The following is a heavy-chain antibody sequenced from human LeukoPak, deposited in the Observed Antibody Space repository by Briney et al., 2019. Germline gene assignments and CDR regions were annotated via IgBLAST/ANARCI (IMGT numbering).Heavy chain of an antibody. CDR2: IYTGGET. J-gene: IGHJ4*02. V-gene: IGHV3-53*01. D-gene: IGHD3-16*01. Sequence: PGGSLRLSCAASGVTVSSKYMSWVRQAPGKGLEWVSVIYTGGETYYADSVKGRFTISRDNSKNTLYLQMNSLRAEDTAVYYCAGGTHEASAGVYWGQGTLVTVSS. CDR3: AGGTHEASAGVY. CDR1: GVTVSSKY.